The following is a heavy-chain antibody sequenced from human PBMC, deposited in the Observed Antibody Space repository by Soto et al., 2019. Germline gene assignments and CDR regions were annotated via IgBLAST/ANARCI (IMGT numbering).Heavy chain of an antibody. V-gene: IGHV3-23*01. CDR2: IRGGGGSP. Sequence: PEGSRRLSCVASGFTLSNSAMTSVRQATGRGLEWVSSIRGGGGSPYYANSVKGRFTVSSDNSESALYLEMNTLRAEDTAIYFCVRDWSGDKWPCMDVWGQGTTVTVSS. D-gene: IGHD3-3*01. CDR3: VRDWSGDKWPCMDV. CDR1: GFTLSNSA. J-gene: IGHJ6*02.